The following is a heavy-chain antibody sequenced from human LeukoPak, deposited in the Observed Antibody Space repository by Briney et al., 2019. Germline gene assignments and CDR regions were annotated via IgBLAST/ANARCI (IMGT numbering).Heavy chain of an antibody. CDR1: GFTFSSFG. CDR3: VKESGPYGAFDI. J-gene: IGHJ3*02. Sequence: PGMSLRLSCAASGFTFSSFGMHWVRQAPGKGLKWVAVIWAGGRNKYYADFVKGRFTFSRDNSKNTLSLQMNSLSAEDTAVYYCVKESGPYGAFDIWGQGTVVTVSS. CDR2: IWAGGRNK. D-gene: IGHD4-17*01. V-gene: IGHV3-30*18.